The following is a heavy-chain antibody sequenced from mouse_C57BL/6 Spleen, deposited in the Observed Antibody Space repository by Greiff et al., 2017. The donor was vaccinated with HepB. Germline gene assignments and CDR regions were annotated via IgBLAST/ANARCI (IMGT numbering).Heavy chain of an antibody. J-gene: IGHJ4*01. CDR2: IYPGDGDT. CDR1: GYAFSSSW. D-gene: IGHD2-3*01. Sequence: VKLMESGPELVKPGASVKISCKASGYAFSSSWMNWVKQRPGKGLEWIGRIYPGDGDTNYNGKFKGKATLTADKSSSTAYMQLSSLTSEDSAVYFCARGGGWLLNYAMDYWGQGTSVTVSS. V-gene: IGHV1-82*01. CDR3: ARGGGWLLNYAMDY.